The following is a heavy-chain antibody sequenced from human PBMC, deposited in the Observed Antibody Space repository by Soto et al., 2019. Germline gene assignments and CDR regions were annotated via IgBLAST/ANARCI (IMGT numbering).Heavy chain of an antibody. CDR1: GGSIRSDGYY. J-gene: IGHJ4*02. D-gene: IGHD6-13*01. CDR2: FYYSGST. V-gene: IGHV4-31*03. CDR3: ATLDGFAGRPGPY. Sequence: SETLSLTCTVSGGSIRSDGYYWSWIRHHPGKGLEWIGYFYYSGSTFYNPSLKSRVSISVDTSKNQFSLKLSSVTDADTAVYYCATLDGFAGRPGPYWGQGTLVTVSS.